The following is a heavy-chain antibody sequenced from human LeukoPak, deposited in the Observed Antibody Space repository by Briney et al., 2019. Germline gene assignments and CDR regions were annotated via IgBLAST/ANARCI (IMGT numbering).Heavy chain of an antibody. V-gene: IGHV3-9*01. D-gene: IGHD3-16*01. CDR2: ISWNSGSI. CDR1: GFTFDDYA. CDR3: ANPLGY. J-gene: IGHJ4*02. Sequence: SLRLSCAASGFTFDDYAMHWVRQAPGKGLEWVSGISWNSGSIGYADSVKGRFTISRDNAKNSLYLQMNSLRAEDTALYYYANPLGYWGQGTLVTVSS.